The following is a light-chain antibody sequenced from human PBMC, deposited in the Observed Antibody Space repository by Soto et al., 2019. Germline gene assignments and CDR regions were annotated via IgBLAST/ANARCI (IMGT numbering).Light chain of an antibody. CDR2: DTS. Sequence: EIVLTQSPATLSLSPGERATLSCRASQSVSSSLAWYQQKPGQAPRLLISDTSNRATGIPARFSGSGSGTDFTLIINSLEPEDFAVYYCQQRSSPTFGQGTRLEI. V-gene: IGKV3-11*01. CDR3: QQRSSPT. CDR1: QSVSSS. J-gene: IGKJ5*01.